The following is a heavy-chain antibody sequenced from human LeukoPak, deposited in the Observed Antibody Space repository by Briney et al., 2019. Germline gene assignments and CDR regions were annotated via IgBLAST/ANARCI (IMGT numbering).Heavy chain of an antibody. J-gene: IGHJ6*03. CDR2: IGGGGDTT. D-gene: IGHD1-7*01. CDR3: AKHLAKLGYYYMDV. V-gene: IGHV3-23*01. CDR1: GFTFSNYA. Sequence: PGGSLRLSCAASGFTFSNYALSWVRQAPGKGLEWVSGIGGGGDTTYYADSVKGRFTISRDNSKNTLYLQMHSRRAEDTAVYYCAKHLAKLGYYYMDVWGKGTTVTVSS.